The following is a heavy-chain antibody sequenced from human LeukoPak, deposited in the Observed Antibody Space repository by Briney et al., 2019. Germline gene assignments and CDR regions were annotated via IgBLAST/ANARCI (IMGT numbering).Heavy chain of an antibody. D-gene: IGHD3-22*01. CDR1: GYTLTELS. J-gene: IGHJ4*02. Sequence: VASVKVSCKVSGYTLTELSMHWVRQAPGKGLEWMGGFDPEDGETIYAQKFQGRVTMTEDTSTDTACMELSSLRSEDTAVYYCATVLDSSGYYYLEDWGQGTLVTVSS. CDR2: FDPEDGET. V-gene: IGHV1-24*01. CDR3: ATVLDSSGYYYLED.